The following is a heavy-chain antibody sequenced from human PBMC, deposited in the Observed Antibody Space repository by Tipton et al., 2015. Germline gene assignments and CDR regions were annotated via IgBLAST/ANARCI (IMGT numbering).Heavy chain of an antibody. J-gene: IGHJ6*02. CDR3: ARENAYYGGMDV. CDR1: GTTLSGFY. CDR2: IRYSGGT. D-gene: IGHD1-1*01. V-gene: IGHV4-59*01. Sequence: TLSLTCTVSGTTLSGFYWTWIRQPPGKGLEWIGYIRYSGGTNYKPALRGRVSITLDMSKNQFSLKLRSVTAADTAMYFCARENAYYGGMDVWGQGTTVTVSS.